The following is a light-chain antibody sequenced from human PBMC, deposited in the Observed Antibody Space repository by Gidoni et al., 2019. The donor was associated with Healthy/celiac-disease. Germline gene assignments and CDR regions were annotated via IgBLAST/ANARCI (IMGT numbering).Light chain of an antibody. J-gene: IGKJ3*01. CDR1: QSVLYSANNKNY. CDR2: WAS. V-gene: IGKV4-1*01. CDR3: QQYYSTPLT. Sequence: DIVMTQSPDSLAVSLGERATINCKSSQSVLYSANNKNYLAWYHQKPGQPPKLLISWASTRESGVPDRFSGSGSGPDFTLTISSLQAEDVTVYYCQQYYSTPLTFGPGTKVEIK.